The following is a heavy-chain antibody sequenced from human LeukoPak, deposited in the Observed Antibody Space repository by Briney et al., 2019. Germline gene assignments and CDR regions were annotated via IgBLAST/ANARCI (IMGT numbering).Heavy chain of an antibody. D-gene: IGHD3-3*01. J-gene: IGHJ5*02. CDR3: ARDRGYDFWSGYLPITNYNWFDP. CDR1: GYTFTSYY. Sequence: ASVKVSCKASGYTFTSYYMHWVRQAPGQGLEWMGITNPSGGSTSYAQKFQGRVTMTRDTSTSTVYMELSSLRSEDTAVYYCARDRGYDFWSGYLPITNYNWFDPWGQGTLVTVSS. V-gene: IGHV1-46*03. CDR2: TNPSGGST.